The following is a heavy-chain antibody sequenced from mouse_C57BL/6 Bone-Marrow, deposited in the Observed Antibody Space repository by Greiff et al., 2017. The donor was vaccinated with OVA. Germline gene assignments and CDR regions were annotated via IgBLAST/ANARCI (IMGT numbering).Heavy chain of an antibody. J-gene: IGHJ1*03. CDR3: ARGLTGTLWYFDV. V-gene: IGHV14-3*01. CDR2: IDPANGNT. D-gene: IGHD4-1*01. Sequence: EVQGVESVAELVRPGASVKLSCTASGFNIKNTYMHWVKQRPEQGLEWIGRIDPANGNTKYAPKFQGKATITADTSSNTAYLQLSSLTSEDTAIYYCARGLTGTLWYFDVWGTGTTVTVSS. CDR1: GFNIKNTY.